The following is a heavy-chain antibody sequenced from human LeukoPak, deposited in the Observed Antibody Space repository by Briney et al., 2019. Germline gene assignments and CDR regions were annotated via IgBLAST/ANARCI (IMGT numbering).Heavy chain of an antibody. D-gene: IGHD5-18*01. CDR2: ISSSSSTI. CDR3: AREVVLQLWAVYNWFDP. J-gene: IGHJ5*02. CDR1: GFTFSSYS. Sequence: QPGGSLRLSCAASGFTFSSYSMNWVCQAPGKGLEWVSYISSSSSTIYYADSVKGRFTISRDNAKNSLYLQMSSLRAEDTAVYYCAREVVLQLWAVYNWFDPWGQGTLVTVSS. V-gene: IGHV3-48*01.